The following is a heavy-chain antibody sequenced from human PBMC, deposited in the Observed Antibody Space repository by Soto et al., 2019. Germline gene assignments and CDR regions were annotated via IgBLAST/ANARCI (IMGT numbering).Heavy chain of an antibody. Sequence: QVQLVESGGGVVQPGRSLRLSCAASGFTFSSYGMHWVRQAPGKGLEWVAVISYDGSNKYYADSVKGRFTISRDNSKNSLYLQMNSLRAEDTAVYYFAKELIGITMVRGVIESDPVFNYWGQGTLVTVSS. CDR1: GFTFSSYG. J-gene: IGHJ4*02. CDR3: AKELIGITMVRGVIESDPVFNY. CDR2: ISYDGSNK. V-gene: IGHV3-30*18. D-gene: IGHD3-10*01.